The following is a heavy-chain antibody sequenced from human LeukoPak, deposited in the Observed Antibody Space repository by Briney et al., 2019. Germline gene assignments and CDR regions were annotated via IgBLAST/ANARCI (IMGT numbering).Heavy chain of an antibody. CDR1: GLTVTSNY. CDR3: ARGEFSGLDY. D-gene: IGHD5-12*01. V-gene: IGHV3-66*01. Sequence: GGSLRLSCAASGLTVTSNYMTWVRQAPGKGLEWVSVIYSGGSGGSTYYADSVKGRFTISRDNPKNTLWLQMNSLTPDDTAVYYCARGEFSGLDYWGQGTLVTVSS. CDR2: IYSGGSGGST. J-gene: IGHJ4*02.